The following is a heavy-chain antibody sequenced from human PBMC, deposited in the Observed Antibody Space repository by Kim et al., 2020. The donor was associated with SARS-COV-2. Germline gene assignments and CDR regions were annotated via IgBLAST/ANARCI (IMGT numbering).Heavy chain of an antibody. Sequence: VGSLRLSCAASRFTFSSSAMTWVRQAPGKGLEWVSSIFGSGHGTYYADSVKGRFIISRDNSKNTLYLQMNNLRADDTAVYYCAKNVHITSVTFLWYFDLWGRGTSVIVSS. CDR1: RFTFSSSA. CDR2: IFGSGHGT. J-gene: IGHJ2*01. V-gene: IGHV3-23*01. CDR3: AKNVHITSVTFLWYFDL. D-gene: IGHD2-2*01.